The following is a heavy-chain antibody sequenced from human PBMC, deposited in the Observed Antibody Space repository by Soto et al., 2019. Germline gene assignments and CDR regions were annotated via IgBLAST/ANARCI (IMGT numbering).Heavy chain of an antibody. J-gene: IGHJ4*02. CDR2: MYHSGNT. CDR3: ASHYFDSWTGHYTGVFYFDF. V-gene: IGHV4-39*01. CDR1: GGSIISSNHY. Sequence: SETLSLTCTVSGGSIISSNHYLAWIRQPPGEGLEWIGIMYHSGNTYYNPSLNSRVTISVDTSKNQFSLKLSSVTAADTALYFCASHYFDSWTGHYTGVFYFDFWGQGALVTVSS. D-gene: IGHD3-9*01.